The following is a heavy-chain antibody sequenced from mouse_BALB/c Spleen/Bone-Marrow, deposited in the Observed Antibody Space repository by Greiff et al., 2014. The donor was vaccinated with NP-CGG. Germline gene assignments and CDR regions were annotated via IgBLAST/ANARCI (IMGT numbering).Heavy chain of an antibody. CDR2: IYPYSGGT. CDR1: GYTLTDYN. V-gene: IGHV1S29*02. J-gene: IGHJ3*01. D-gene: IGHD1-3*01. CDR3: AREKWDFDY. Sequence: VQLQQPGPELVRPGASVKISCKASGYTLTDYNIYWVKQSHGKSLEWIGYIYPYSGGTGYNQKFKSKATLTVDNSSTTAYMELRSLTSEDSAVYYGAREKWDFDYWGQGTLVTVST.